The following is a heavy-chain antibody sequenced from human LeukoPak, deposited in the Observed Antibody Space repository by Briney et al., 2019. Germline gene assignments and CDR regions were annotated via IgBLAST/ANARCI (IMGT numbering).Heavy chain of an antibody. D-gene: IGHD4-17*01. Sequence: RGSLRLSCAASGFTFSDYYMSWIRQAPGKGLEWVSYISSSSSYTNYADSVKGRFTISRDNAKNSLYLQMNSLRAEDTAVYYCARVKAYGDNRMNWFDPWGQGTLVTVSS. CDR2: ISSSSSYT. CDR3: ARVKAYGDNRMNWFDP. J-gene: IGHJ5*02. CDR1: GFTFSDYY. V-gene: IGHV3-11*06.